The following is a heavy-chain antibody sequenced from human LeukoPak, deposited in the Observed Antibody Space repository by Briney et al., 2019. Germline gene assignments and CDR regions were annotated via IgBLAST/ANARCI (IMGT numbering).Heavy chain of an antibody. CDR1: GYSISSGYF. Sequence: SETLSLTCTVSGYSISSGYFWGWIRRPAGKGLEWIGRIYTSGSTNYNPSLKSRVTISVDTSKNQFSLKLSSVTAADTAVYYCAASGRSGYYSHWFDPWGQGTLVTVSS. D-gene: IGHD3-22*01. CDR3: AASGRSGYYSHWFDP. V-gene: IGHV4-61*02. CDR2: IYTSGST. J-gene: IGHJ5*02.